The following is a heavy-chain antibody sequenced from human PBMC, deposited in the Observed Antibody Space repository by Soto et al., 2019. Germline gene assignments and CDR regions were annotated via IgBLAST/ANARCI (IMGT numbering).Heavy chain of an antibody. CDR3: AREVPSYYYGSGPSDY. CDR2: INPNSGGT. Sequence: ASVKVSCKASGYTFTGYYMHWVRQAPGQGLEWMGWINPNSGGTNYAQKFQGRVTMTRDTSISTAYMELSRLRSDDTAVYYCAREVPSYYYGSGPSDYWGQGTLVTVS. CDR1: GYTFTGYY. V-gene: IGHV1-2*02. J-gene: IGHJ4*02. D-gene: IGHD3-10*01.